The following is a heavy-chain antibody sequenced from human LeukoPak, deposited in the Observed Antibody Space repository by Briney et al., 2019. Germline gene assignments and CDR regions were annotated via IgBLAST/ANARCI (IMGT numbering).Heavy chain of an antibody. Sequence: GGSLRLSCSASGFTFSRYDMHWVRQAPGKGLEYVSAISSNGGSTYYADSVKGRFTISRDNSKNTLYLQMNSLRAEDTAVYYCASDYGKYSGSYLDYWGQGTLVTVSS. V-gene: IGHV3-64*04. D-gene: IGHD1-26*01. CDR2: ISSNGGST. J-gene: IGHJ4*02. CDR3: ASDYGKYSGSYLDY. CDR1: GFTFSRYD.